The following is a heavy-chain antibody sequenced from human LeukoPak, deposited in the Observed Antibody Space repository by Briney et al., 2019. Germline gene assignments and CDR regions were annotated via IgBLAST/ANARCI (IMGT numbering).Heavy chain of an antibody. Sequence: SETLSLTCTVSGGSISSYYWSWIRQPPGKGLEWIGYIYCSGSTNYNPSLKSRVTISVDTSKNQFSLKLSSVTAADTAVYYCARLTTVTAFLDYWGQGTLVTVSS. CDR2: IYCSGST. V-gene: IGHV4-59*08. D-gene: IGHD4-17*01. J-gene: IGHJ4*02. CDR3: ARLTTVTAFLDY. CDR1: GGSISSYY.